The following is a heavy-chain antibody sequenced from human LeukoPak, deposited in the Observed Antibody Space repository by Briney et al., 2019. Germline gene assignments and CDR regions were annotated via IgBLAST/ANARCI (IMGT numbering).Heavy chain of an antibody. V-gene: IGHV3-23*01. CDR1: GFTFSSFA. CDR3: AKDAAGKLWSPFDY. Sequence: GGSLRLSCAASGFTFSSFAMSWVRQAPGKGLEWVSAISGSGGSTYYVDSVKGRFTISGDNSKNTLYLQMNSLRAEDTAVYYCAKDAAGKLWSPFDYWGQGTLVTVSS. CDR2: ISGSGGST. D-gene: IGHD5-18*01. J-gene: IGHJ4*02.